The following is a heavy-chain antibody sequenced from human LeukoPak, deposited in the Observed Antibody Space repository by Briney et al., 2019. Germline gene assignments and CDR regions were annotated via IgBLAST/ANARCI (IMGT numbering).Heavy chain of an antibody. V-gene: IGHV1-8*01. CDR3: ARGYRDSLLFYYGMDV. CDR2: MNPNSGNT. Sequence: ASVKVSCKASGYTFTSYDINWVRQATGQGLEWMGWMNPNSGNTGYAQKFQGRVTMTRNSSISTAYMELSSLRSEDTDVYYCARGYRDSLLFYYGMDVWGQGTTVTVSS. J-gene: IGHJ6*02. D-gene: IGHD4-11*01. CDR1: GYTFTSYD.